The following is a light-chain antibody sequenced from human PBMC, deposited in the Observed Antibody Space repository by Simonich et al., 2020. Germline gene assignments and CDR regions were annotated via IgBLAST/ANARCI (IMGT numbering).Light chain of an antibody. CDR1: SSEVGGYIN. J-gene: IGLJ3*02. Sequence: QSALTQPRSVSGSPGQSVTISCTGTSSEVGGYINVSWYQQHPGKAPKLMIYDVSKRPSGVPDRFSGSKSGNTASLPISGLQAEDEADYDCCSYAGSYTWVFGGGTKLTVL. CDR2: DVS. V-gene: IGLV2-11*01. CDR3: CSYAGSYTWV.